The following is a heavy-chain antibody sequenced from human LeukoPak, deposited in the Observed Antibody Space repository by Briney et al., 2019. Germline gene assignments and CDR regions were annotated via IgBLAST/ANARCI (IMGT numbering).Heavy chain of an antibody. CDR1: GFTFSSYS. V-gene: IGHV3-21*01. D-gene: IGHD5-18*01. J-gene: IGHJ4*02. CDR3: AREDSYGFGIDY. CDR2: ISSSSTYI. Sequence: GGSLRLSCAASGFTFSSYSMNWVRQAPGKGLEWVSSISSSSTYIYYADSVKGRFTISRDNAKNSPCLQMNSLRAEDTAVYYCAREDSYGFGIDYWGQGTLVTVSS.